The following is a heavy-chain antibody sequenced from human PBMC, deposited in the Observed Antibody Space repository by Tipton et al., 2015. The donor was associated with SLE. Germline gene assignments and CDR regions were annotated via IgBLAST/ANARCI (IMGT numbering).Heavy chain of an antibody. D-gene: IGHD6-13*01. CDR1: GGSISSGSYY. V-gene: IGHV4-61*02. CDR2: IYTSGST. CDR3: ARAMWSSSWFYYFDY. Sequence: TLSLTCTVSGGSISSGSYYWSWIRQPAGKGLEWIGRIYTSGSTNYNPSLKSRFTISVDTSKNHFSLKLSSLTAADTAVYYCARAMWSSSWFYYFDYWGQGTLVTVSS. J-gene: IGHJ4*02.